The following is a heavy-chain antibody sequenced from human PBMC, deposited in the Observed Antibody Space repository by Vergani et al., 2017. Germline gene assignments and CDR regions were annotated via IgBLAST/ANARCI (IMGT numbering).Heavy chain of an antibody. CDR2: IIPIFGTA. CDR3: AREKGIPRERWLQMPFDY. D-gene: IGHD5-24*01. CDR1: GGTFSSCA. J-gene: IGHJ4*02. V-gene: IGHV1-69*13. Sequence: QVQLVQSGAEVKKPGSSVKVSCKASGGTFSSCAISWVRQAPGQGLEWMGRIIPIFGTANYAQKFQGRVAITADESTSTAYMELSSLRSEDTAVYYCAREKGIPRERWLQMPFDYWGQGTLVTVSS.